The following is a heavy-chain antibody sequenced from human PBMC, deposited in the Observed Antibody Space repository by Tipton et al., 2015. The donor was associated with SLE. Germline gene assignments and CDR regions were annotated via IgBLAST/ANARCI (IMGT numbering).Heavy chain of an antibody. CDR1: GFTFSSYE. CDR2: ISSSGSTI. J-gene: IGHJ3*02. CDR3: AKDGRFGGPYDAFDI. D-gene: IGHD3-10*01. V-gene: IGHV3-48*03. Sequence: SLRLSCAASGFTFSSYEMNWVRQAPGKGLEWVSYISSSGSTIYYADSVKGRFTISRDNAKNTLYLQMNSLRAEDTAVYYCAKDGRFGGPYDAFDIWGQGTVVTVSS.